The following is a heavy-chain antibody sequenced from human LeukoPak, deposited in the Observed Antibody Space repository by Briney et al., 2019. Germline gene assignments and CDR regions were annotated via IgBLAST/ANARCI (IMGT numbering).Heavy chain of an antibody. V-gene: IGHV1-18*01. CDR3: ARVIGYYYDSSGSFDP. Sequence: ASVKVSCKASGYTSTNYGISWVRQAPGQGLEWMGWISAYNGNTNYAQKLQGRVTMTTDTSTSTAYMELRSLRSDDTAVYYCARVIGYYYDSSGSFDPWGQGTLVTVSS. CDR2: ISAYNGNT. CDR1: GYTSTNYG. J-gene: IGHJ5*02. D-gene: IGHD3-22*01.